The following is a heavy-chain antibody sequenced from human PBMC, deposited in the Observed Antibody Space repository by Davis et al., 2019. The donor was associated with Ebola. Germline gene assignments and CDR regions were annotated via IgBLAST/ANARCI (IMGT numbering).Heavy chain of an antibody. D-gene: IGHD4-17*01. CDR3: ARGPPLRSVDY. CDR1: GDTFSSYA. Sequence: AASVKVSCKASGDTFSSYAISWVRQAPGQGLEWMGRIIPILDVTNYAQKFQGRVTITADKSTSTAYMELSSLRSEDTAVYFCARGPPLRSVDYWGQGTLVTVSS. CDR2: IIPILDVT. J-gene: IGHJ4*02. V-gene: IGHV1-69*04.